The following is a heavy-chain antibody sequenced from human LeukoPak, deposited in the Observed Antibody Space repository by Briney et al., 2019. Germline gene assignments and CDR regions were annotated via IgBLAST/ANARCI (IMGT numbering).Heavy chain of an antibody. V-gene: IGHV4-59*01. CDR1: GGSISSYY. D-gene: IGHD5-18*01. Sequence: PSETLSLTCTVSGGSISSYYWSWIRQPPGKGLEWLGYIYYSGSTNYNPSLKSRVTISVDTSKNQFSLKLSSVTAADTAVYYCAREARGRYSYGHGDSGDYFDYWGQGTLVTVSS. CDR3: AREARGRYSYGHGDSGDYFDY. J-gene: IGHJ4*02. CDR2: IYYSGST.